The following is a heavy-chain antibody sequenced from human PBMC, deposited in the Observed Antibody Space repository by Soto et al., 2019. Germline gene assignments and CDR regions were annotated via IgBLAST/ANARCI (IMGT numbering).Heavy chain of an antibody. V-gene: IGHV4-59*01. D-gene: IGHD3-3*01. CDR3: ARTYYDFWSGYPTHHYFDY. J-gene: IGHJ4*02. CDR2: IYYSGST. CDR1: GGSISSYY. Sequence: PSETLSLTCTVSGGSISSYYWSWIRQPPGKGLEWIGYIYYSGSTNYNPSLKSRVTISVDTSKNQFSLKLSSVTAADTAVYYCARTYYDFWSGYPTHHYFDYWGQGTLVTVSS.